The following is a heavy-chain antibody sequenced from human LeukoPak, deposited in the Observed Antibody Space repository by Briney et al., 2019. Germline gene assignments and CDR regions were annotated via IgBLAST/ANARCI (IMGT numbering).Heavy chain of an antibody. J-gene: IGHJ3*02. CDR3: ARVSYGGSRNAFDI. CDR1: GGSFSGYY. D-gene: IGHD4-23*01. CDR2: INHSGGT. Sequence: SSETLSLTCAVYGGSFSGYYWSWNRQPPGKGLEWIGEINHSGGTNYNPSLKSRVTISVDTSKNQFSLKLSSVTAADTAVYYCARVSYGGSRNAFDIWGQGTMVTVSS. V-gene: IGHV4-34*01.